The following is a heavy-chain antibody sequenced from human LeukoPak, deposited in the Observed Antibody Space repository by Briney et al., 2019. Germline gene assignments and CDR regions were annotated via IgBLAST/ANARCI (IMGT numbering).Heavy chain of an antibody. J-gene: IGHJ4*02. V-gene: IGHV3-30*18. D-gene: IGHD2-2*01. CDR1: GFTFSSYG. CDR2: ISYDGSNK. Sequence: GGSLRLSCAASGFTFSSYGMHWVRQAPGKGLEWVAVISYDGSNKYYADSVKGRFAISRDNSKNTLYLQMNSLRAEDTAVYYCANLYCSSTSCAAGHDYWGQGTLVTVSS. CDR3: ANLYCSSTSCAAGHDY.